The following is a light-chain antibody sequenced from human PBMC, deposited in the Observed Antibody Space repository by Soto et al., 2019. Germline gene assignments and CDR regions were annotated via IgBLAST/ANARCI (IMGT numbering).Light chain of an antibody. CDR2: AAS. V-gene: IGKV1-39*01. CDR1: QSITKS. Sequence: DIQMTQSPSSLSASVGDTITVTCRANQSITKSSNWYQKKPGAAPRLLIRAASGLHSGVPSRFSGSGSGTDFTLTISSLEPDDLATYYCQQSYITPITFGQGTRLEIK. J-gene: IGKJ5*01. CDR3: QQSYITPIT.